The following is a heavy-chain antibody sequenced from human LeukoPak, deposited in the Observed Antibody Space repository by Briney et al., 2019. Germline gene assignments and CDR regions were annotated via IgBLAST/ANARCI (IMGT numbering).Heavy chain of an antibody. J-gene: IGHJ3*02. Sequence: PSETLSLTCTVSGGSISSSSYYWGWIRQPPGKGLGWIGTIYYSGSTYYNPSLKSRVTISVDTSKNQFSLKLSSVTAADRAVYYCARTGQSSSGVFDIWGQGTMVTVSS. CDR1: GGSISSSSYY. V-gene: IGHV4-39*01. D-gene: IGHD2-15*01. CDR2: IYYSGST. CDR3: ARTGQSSSGVFDI.